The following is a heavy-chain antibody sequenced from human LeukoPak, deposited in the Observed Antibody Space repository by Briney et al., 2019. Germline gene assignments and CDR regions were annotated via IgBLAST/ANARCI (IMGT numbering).Heavy chain of an antibody. CDR1: GFTFINYW. Sequence: PGGSLRLSCAASGFTFINYWMSWVRQAPGKGLEWVANIKGDGSDKLFLDSLRGRFTISRDNAKNSLYLQMNNLRAEDTAVYYCAGIGGSVDIGWFFDYWGQGTLVTVSS. D-gene: IGHD6-19*01. CDR2: IKGDGSDK. V-gene: IGHV3-7*01. J-gene: IGHJ4*02. CDR3: AGIGGSVDIGWFFDY.